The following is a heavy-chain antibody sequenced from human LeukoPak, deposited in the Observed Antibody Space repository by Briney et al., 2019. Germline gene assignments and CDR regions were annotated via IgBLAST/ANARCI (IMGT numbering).Heavy chain of an antibody. V-gene: IGHV1-2*04. CDR2: INPNSGGT. Sequence: ASVKVSCKASGYTFTGYYMHWVRQAPGQGLEWMGWINPNSGGTNYAQKFQGWVTMTRDTSISTAYMELSRLRSDDTAVYYCARGVLVDTAMVFPFQTNWFDPWGQGTLVTVSS. CDR1: GYTFTGYY. J-gene: IGHJ5*02. CDR3: ARGVLVDTAMVFPFQTNWFDP. D-gene: IGHD5-18*01.